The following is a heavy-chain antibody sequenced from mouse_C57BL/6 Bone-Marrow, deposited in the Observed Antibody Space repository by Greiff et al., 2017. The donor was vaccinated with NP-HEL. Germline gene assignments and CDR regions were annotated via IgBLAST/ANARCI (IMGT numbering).Heavy chain of an antibody. Sequence: VQLKESGPGLVKPSQSLSLTCSVTGYSITSGYYWNWIRQFPGNRLEWMGYISYDGSNNYNPSLKNRISITRDTSKNQFFLKLNSVTTEDTATYYCARDREVTTGGQNWGQGTLVTVSA. D-gene: IGHD2-2*01. CDR1: GYSITSGYY. V-gene: IGHV3-6*01. CDR3: ARDREVTTGGQN. J-gene: IGHJ3*01. CDR2: ISYDGSN.